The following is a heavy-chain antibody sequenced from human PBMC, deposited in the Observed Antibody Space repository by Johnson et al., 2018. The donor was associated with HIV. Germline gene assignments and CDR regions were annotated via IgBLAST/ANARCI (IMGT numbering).Heavy chain of an antibody. J-gene: IGHJ3*02. Sequence: QVQLVESGGGVVQPGRSLRLSCVASGFTFSDYYITWIRQAPGQGLEWVSYISGSGGTIYSADSVKGRSTISRDNAQNSQYLQINSLRAEATALYYGATDIVVVLAVTGTGAAFDIWGQGTMVTVSS. CDR1: GFTFSDYY. D-gene: IGHD2-15*01. V-gene: IGHV3-11*04. CDR3: ATDIVVVLAVTGTGAAFDI. CDR2: ISGSGGTI.